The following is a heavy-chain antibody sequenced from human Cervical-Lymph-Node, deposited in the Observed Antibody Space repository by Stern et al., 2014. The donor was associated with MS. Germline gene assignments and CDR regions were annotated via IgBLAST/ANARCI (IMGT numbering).Heavy chain of an antibody. CDR1: GFTFSSYS. D-gene: IGHD3-16*02. CDR2: ISGSSSDI. J-gene: IGHJ4*02. CDR3: ARDDVWGSYRYTDY. V-gene: IGHV3-21*01. Sequence: VQLVESGGGLVKPGGSLRLSCAASGFTFSSYSMNWVRQAPGKGLEWVSSISGSSSDIYYADSVKGRFTISRDNAKNSLYLQMNSLRVEDTAVYYCARDDVWGSYRYTDYWGQGTLVTVSS.